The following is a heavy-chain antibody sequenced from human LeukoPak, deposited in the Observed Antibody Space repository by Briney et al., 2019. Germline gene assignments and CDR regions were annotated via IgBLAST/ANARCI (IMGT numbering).Heavy chain of an antibody. CDR1: GFTFSSYA. CDR2: ISGSGGST. J-gene: IGHJ4*02. V-gene: IGHV3-23*01. CDR3: ATQKRDYFDY. Sequence: PGGSLRLSCAASGFTFSSYAMSWVRQAPGKGLEWVSAISGSGGSTHYADSVKGRFTISRDNSKNTLYLQMNSLRAEDTAVYYCATQKRDYFDYWGQGTLVTVSS.